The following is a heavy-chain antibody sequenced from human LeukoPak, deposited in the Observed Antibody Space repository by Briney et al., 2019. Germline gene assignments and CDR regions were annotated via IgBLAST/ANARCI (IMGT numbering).Heavy chain of an antibody. D-gene: IGHD6-19*01. J-gene: IGHJ6*03. Sequence: PSETLSLTCTVSGGSISSGSYSWSWIRQPAGKGLEWIGRIYTSGSTNYNPSLKSRVTISVDTSKNQFSLKLSSVTAADTAVYYCARVGQRKRSVAAPRYYYYYMDVWGKGTTVTVSS. CDR3: ARVGQRKRSVAAPRYYYYYMDV. CDR2: IYTSGST. V-gene: IGHV4-61*02. CDR1: GGSISSGSYS.